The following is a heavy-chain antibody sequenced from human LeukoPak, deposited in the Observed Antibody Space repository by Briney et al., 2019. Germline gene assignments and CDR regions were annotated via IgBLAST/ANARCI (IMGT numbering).Heavy chain of an antibody. V-gene: IGHV3-48*04. D-gene: IGHD2-15*01. CDR1: GFMFSSYW. J-gene: IGHJ4*02. Sequence: GGSLRLSCAASGFMFSSYWMTWVRQAPGKGLEWVSYISSSSSTIYYADSVKGRFTISRDNAKNSLYLQMNSLRAGDTAVYYCARVRIASDYWGQGTLVTVSS. CDR3: ARVRIASDY. CDR2: ISSSSSTI.